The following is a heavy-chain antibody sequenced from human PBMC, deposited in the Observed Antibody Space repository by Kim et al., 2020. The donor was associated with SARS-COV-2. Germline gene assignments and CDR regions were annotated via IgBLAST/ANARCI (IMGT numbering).Heavy chain of an antibody. J-gene: IGHJ6*02. CDR2: IYYSGST. D-gene: IGHD3-10*01. V-gene: IGHV4-39*07. Sequence: SETLSLTCTVSGGSISSSSYYWGWIRQPPGKGLEWIGSIYYSGSTYYNPSLKSRVTISVDTSKNQFSLKLSSVTAADTAVYYCARDRRSKELLWFGEFSSYGMDVWGQGTTVTVAS. CDR3: ARDRRSKELLWFGEFSSYGMDV. CDR1: GGSISSSSYY.